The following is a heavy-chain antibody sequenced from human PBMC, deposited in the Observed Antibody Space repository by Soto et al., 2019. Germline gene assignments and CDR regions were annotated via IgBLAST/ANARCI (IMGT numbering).Heavy chain of an antibody. Sequence: SVKVSCKASRGTFSSYAISWVRQAPGQGLEWMGGIIPIFGTANYAQKFQGRVTITADKSTSTAYMELSSLRSEDTAVYYCARSVVVTAGFDPWGQGTLVTVSS. CDR1: RGTFSSYA. D-gene: IGHD2-21*02. J-gene: IGHJ5*02. CDR3: ARSVVVTAGFDP. CDR2: IIPIFGTA. V-gene: IGHV1-69*06.